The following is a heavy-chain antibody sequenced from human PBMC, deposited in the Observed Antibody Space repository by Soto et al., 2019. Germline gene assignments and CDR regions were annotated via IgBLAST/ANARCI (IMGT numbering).Heavy chain of an antibody. Sequence: QVQLVQSGADVKKPGASVKVSCKASGYTFTNYGISWVRQAPGQGLEWMGWINAHQGNTNYAQKVQGRVTMTTDTSSSTAYMELRSLRSDDTAVYYCARVKPYYDVLTGIQFDSWGQGTLVTVSS. CDR2: INAHQGNT. V-gene: IGHV1-18*01. J-gene: IGHJ4*02. CDR1: GYTFTNYG. D-gene: IGHD3-9*01. CDR3: ARVKPYYDVLTGIQFDS.